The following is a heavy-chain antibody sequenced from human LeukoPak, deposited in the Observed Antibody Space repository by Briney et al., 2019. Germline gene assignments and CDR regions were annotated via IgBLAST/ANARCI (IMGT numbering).Heavy chain of an antibody. CDR1: GGSISSSSYY. Sequence: PSETLSLTCTVSGGSISSSSYYWGWIRQPPGKGLEWIGSIYYSGSTYYNPSLKSRVTISVDTSKNQFSLKLSSVTAADTAVYYCARDKLVVPSAAYYFDYWGQGTLVTVSS. V-gene: IGHV4-39*07. J-gene: IGHJ4*02. CDR3: ARDKLVVPSAAYYFDY. D-gene: IGHD2-15*01. CDR2: IYYSGST.